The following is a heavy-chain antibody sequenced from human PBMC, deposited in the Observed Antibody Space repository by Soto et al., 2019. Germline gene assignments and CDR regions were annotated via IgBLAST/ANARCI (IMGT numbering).Heavy chain of an antibody. Sequence: GGSLRLSCAASGFTVSSNYMSWVRQAPGKGLEWVSVIYSGGSTYYADSVKGRFTISRDNSKNTLYLQMNSLRAEDTAVYYCAREPHQGYGDFDYWGQGTLVTVSS. D-gene: IGHD4-17*01. CDR1: GFTVSSNY. V-gene: IGHV3-66*01. CDR3: AREPHQGYGDFDY. J-gene: IGHJ4*02. CDR2: IYSGGST.